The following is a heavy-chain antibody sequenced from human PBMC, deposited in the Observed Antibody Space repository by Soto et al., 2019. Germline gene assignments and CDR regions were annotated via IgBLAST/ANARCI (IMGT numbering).Heavy chain of an antibody. CDR1: GYTFTSYG. CDR2: INPYNGNT. J-gene: IGHJ4*02. V-gene: IGHV1-18*01. CDR3: ARDWFGIDY. Sequence: QVQLVQSGAEVKKPGASVKVSCKASGYTFTSYGISWVRQAPGQGLEWMGWINPYNGNTNYAQKLQGRVTMTTDTSTNTANMELRSLRSVDTAVYYCARDWFGIDYWSQGTLVTVSS. D-gene: IGHD3-16*01.